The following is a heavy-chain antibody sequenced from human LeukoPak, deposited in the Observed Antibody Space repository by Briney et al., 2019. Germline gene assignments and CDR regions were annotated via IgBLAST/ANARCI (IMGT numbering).Heavy chain of an antibody. CDR2: IYYSGST. D-gene: IGHD3-3*01. V-gene: IGHV4-39*01. CDR3: ARLKAYYDFWSGSPNGYYFDY. J-gene: IGHJ4*02. CDR1: GGSISSSSYY. Sequence: SETLSLTCTVSGGSISSSSYYWGWIRQPPGKGLERIGSIYYSGSTYYNPSLKSRVTISVDTSKNQFSLKLSSVTAADTAVYYCARLKAYYDFWSGSPNGYYFDYWGQGTLVTVSS.